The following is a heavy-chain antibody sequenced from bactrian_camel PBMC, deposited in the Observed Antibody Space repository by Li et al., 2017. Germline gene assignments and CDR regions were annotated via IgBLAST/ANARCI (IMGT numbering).Heavy chain of an antibody. CDR2: INSGSDRT. CDR1: SLTFSGYD. J-gene: IGHJ4*01. Sequence: VQLVESGGGLVQPGGSLKLSCAVSSLTFSGYDMTWVRQAPGKGLEWVSAINSGSDRTYYADSVKGRFTISRDNAKNTLYLQMNSLKPEDTAVYYCAADRGWWVDYNALNYWGQGTQVTVS. V-gene: IGHV3S40*01. CDR3: AADRGWWVDYNALNY. D-gene: IGHD2*01.